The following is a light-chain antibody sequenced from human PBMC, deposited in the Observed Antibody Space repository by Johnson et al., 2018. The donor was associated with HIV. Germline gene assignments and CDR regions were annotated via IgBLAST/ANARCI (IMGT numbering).Light chain of an antibody. CDR1: SSNIENNY. J-gene: IGLJ1*01. CDR3: GTWDSSLRSGF. Sequence: SVLTQPPSVSAAPGQKVTISCSGSSSNIENNYVSWYQQLPGAAPRLLIYENDKRPSGIPDRFSGSKSGPSATLGIPGPQTGDEADYYCGTWDSSLRSGFFGTGTKVTVL. V-gene: IGLV1-51*02. CDR2: END.